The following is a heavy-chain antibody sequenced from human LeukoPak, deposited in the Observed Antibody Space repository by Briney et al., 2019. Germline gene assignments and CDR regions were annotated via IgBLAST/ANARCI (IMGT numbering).Heavy chain of an antibody. CDR3: LLEYQLPRSRAFDP. D-gene: IGHD2-2*01. CDR2: INPSGGST. Sequence: ASVKVSCKASGYTFTSYYMHWVRQAPGQGLEWMGIINPSGGSTSYAQKFRGRVTMTRDTSTSTVYMELSSLRSEDTAVYYCLLEYQLPRSRAFDPWGQGTLVTVSS. V-gene: IGHV1-46*01. CDR1: GYTFTSYY. J-gene: IGHJ5*02.